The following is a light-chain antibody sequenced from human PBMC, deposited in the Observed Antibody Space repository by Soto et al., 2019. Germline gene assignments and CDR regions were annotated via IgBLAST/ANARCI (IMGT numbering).Light chain of an antibody. CDR1: RGISTD. V-gene: IGKV1-9*01. CDR2: AAS. Sequence: IQLTQSPSSLSASVGDRVTVTCRASRGISTDLAWYQKKQGKAPRLMIYAASTFQSGVPSRFSGSGSGTDFTLTISSLQPEDLATYYCQQVNFYPTFAQGTKLEIK. J-gene: IGKJ2*01. CDR3: QQVNFYPT.